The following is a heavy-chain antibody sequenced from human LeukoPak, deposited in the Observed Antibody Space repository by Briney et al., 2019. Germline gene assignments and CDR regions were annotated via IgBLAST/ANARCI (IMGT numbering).Heavy chain of an antibody. CDR2: ISYDGSNK. D-gene: IGHD3-3*01. Sequence: GGSLRLSCAASGITFSSYAMHWVRQAPGKGLEWVAVISYDGSNKYYADSVKGRFTISRDNSKNTLYLQMNSLRAEDTAVYYCAKDGDITIFGVVNYYMDVWGKGTTVTVSS. J-gene: IGHJ6*03. CDR1: GITFSSYA. V-gene: IGHV3-30*04. CDR3: AKDGDITIFGVVNYYMDV.